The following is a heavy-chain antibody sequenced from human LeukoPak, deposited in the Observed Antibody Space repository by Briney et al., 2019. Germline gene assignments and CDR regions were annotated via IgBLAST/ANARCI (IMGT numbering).Heavy chain of an antibody. J-gene: IGHJ4*02. CDR3: ARGIDSFDY. CDR2: IYHGGST. V-gene: IGHV4-38-2*01. CDR1: GFSISSGYY. D-gene: IGHD3-22*01. Sequence: PPETLSLTCAVSGFSISSGYYWGWIRQPPGKGLEWVGTIYHGGSTYYNPSLKSRVTISVVTSKNQFSLKLSSVTAADTAVYYCARGIDSFDYWGQGTLVTVSS.